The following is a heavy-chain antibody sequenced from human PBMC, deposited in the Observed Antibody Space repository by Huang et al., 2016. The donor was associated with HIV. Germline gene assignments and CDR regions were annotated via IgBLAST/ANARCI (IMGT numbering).Heavy chain of an antibody. J-gene: IGHJ4*02. CDR1: GFTFSSYG. Sequence: QVQLVESGGGVVQPGRSLRISCAASGFTFSSYGMHWVRQAPGKGVAWVAVISYDGKTKYYADAVKGRFSISRDNSKTTVYLQLNSLRVEDTAVYYCAKGGSAAAVLDFWGQGTLVTVSS. V-gene: IGHV3-30*18. D-gene: IGHD6-13*01. CDR2: ISYDGKTK. CDR3: AKGGSAAAVLDF.